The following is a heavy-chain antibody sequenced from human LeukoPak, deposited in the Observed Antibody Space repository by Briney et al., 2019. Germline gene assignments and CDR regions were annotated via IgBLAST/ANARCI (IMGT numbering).Heavy chain of an antibody. CDR1: GYTFTDYY. V-gene: IGHV1-2*06. CDR3: ARGGITEDFDY. CDR2: INPNSGGT. D-gene: IGHD1-14*01. Sequence: ASVKVSCKASGYTFTDYYMHWVRQAPGQGLEWMGRINPNSGGTNSAQRFQARVTMTRDTSISTAYMELSRLRSDDTAVYYCARGGITEDFDYWGQGTLVTVSS. J-gene: IGHJ4*02.